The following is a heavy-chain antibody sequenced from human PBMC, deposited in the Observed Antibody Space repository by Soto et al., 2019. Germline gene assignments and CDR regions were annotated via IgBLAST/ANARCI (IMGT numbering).Heavy chain of an antibody. CDR2: ISYDGSNK. J-gene: IGHJ4*02. V-gene: IGHV3-30*18. Sequence: QVQLVESGGGVVQPGRSLRLSCAASGFTFSSYGMHWVRQAPGKGLEWVAVISYDGSNKYYADSVKGRFTISRDNSKNTLYLQMNSLRAEDTAVYYCAKDSSGYYSHPRSHFDYWGQGTLVTVSS. CDR1: GFTFSSYG. D-gene: IGHD3-22*01. CDR3: AKDSSGYYSHPRSHFDY.